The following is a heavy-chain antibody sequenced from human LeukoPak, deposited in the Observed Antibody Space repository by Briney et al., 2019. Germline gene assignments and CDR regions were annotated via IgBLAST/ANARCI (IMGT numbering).Heavy chain of an antibody. Sequence: PSETLSLTCNVSDGSISGGTYYWGWIRQPPGKGLESIGSVYFTGTTYYNPSLKSRVSIFLDTSRNQVSLKLTSVTAADTAVYYCARGIVTGEAPIDYWGQGTLVTVSS. CDR1: DGSISGGTYY. CDR2: VYFTGTT. V-gene: IGHV4-39*07. CDR3: ARGIVTGEAPIDY. J-gene: IGHJ4*02. D-gene: IGHD7-27*01.